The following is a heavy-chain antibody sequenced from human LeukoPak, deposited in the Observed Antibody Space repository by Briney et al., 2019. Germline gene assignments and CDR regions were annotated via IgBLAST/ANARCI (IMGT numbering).Heavy chain of an antibody. CDR1: GFTFSSYW. J-gene: IGHJ4*02. Sequence: PGGSLRLSCAASGFTFSSYWMSWVRQAPGKGLEWVANIKQDGSEKYYVDSVKGRFTISRDNAKNSLYLQMNSLRAEDTAVYYCARGIRTGVWGSYRFDYWGQGTLVTVSS. CDR2: IKQDGSEK. V-gene: IGHV3-7*04. CDR3: ARGIRTGVWGSYRFDY. D-gene: IGHD3-16*02.